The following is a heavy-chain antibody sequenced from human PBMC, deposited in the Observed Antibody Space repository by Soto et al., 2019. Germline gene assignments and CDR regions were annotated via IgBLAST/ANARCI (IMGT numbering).Heavy chain of an antibody. CDR1: GITFTTTA. CDR2: ISGTGGTT. CDR3: ARGPRGVYGNDY. Sequence: SGGSLRLSCVASGITFTTTALNWVRQAPGKGLEWVSTISGTGGTTYYADSVKGRFTISRDNAKNTVYLQMNSLRVEDTAVYYCARGPRGVYGNDYWGQGALVTVSS. J-gene: IGHJ4*02. V-gene: IGHV3-23*01. D-gene: IGHD2-8*02.